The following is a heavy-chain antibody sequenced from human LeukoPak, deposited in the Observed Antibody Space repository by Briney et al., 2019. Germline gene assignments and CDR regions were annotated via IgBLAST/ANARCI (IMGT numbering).Heavy chain of an antibody. V-gene: IGHV3-21*04. J-gene: IGHJ4*02. Sequence: PGGSLRLSCAASGFTFSSYSMNWVRQAPGKGLEWDSSISSSSSYIYYADSVKGRFTISRDNAKNSLYLQMNSLRAEDTALYYCAKDTDDYGDYVFDYWGQGTLVTVSS. CDR2: ISSSSSYI. D-gene: IGHD4-17*01. CDR3: AKDTDDYGDYVFDY. CDR1: GFTFSSYS.